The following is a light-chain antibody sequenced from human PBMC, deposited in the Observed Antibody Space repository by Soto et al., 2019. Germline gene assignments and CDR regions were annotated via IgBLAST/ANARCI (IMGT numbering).Light chain of an antibody. CDR1: QSVSSN. CDR2: GAS. Sequence: EIVMTQSPATLSVSPGERATLSRRASQSVSSNLAWYQQKHGQAPRLLIYGASTRATGIPARFSGSGSGAGFTLTISSLEPEDFALYYCQQHINWPLTFGGGTKVDIK. CDR3: QQHINWPLT. J-gene: IGKJ4*01. V-gene: IGKV3D-15*01.